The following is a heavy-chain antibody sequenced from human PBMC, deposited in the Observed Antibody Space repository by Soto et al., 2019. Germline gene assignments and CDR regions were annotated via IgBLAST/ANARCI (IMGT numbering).Heavy chain of an antibody. V-gene: IGHV1-18*01. CDR1: GYTFSSYG. J-gene: IGHJ4*02. Sequence: QVQLVQSGVEVKKPGASVTVSCTASGYTFSSYGFSWVRQAPGQGLEWLGWVNAYNANTNYAQKLQGRVTMTADTSTGTSKMELRNLRSDDTAVYYCASQYCTNSMCYALDYWGQGTLVTVSS. CDR3: ASQYCTNSMCYALDY. D-gene: IGHD2-8*01. CDR2: VNAYNANT.